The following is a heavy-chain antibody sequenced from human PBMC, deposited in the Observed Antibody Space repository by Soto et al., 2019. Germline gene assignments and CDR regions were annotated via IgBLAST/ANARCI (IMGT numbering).Heavy chain of an antibody. CDR1: GFTFSSYA. CDR3: AKGRGAGGHFDY. CDR2: VSIGGST. J-gene: IGHJ4*02. Sequence: DVQLLESGGGLVQPEGSLRLSCAASGFTFSSYAMCWVRQGPGKGLEWVAVVSIGGSTHYADSVRGRFTISRDNSKNTLYLQMNSLTAEDTAVYFCAKGRGAGGHFDYWGQGAVVTVSS. V-gene: IGHV3-23*01. D-gene: IGHD2-15*01.